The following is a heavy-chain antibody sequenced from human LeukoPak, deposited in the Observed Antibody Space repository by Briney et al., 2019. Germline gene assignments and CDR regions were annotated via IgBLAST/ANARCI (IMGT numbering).Heavy chain of an antibody. Sequence: GGSLRLSCAASGITFSSYGMSWVRQAPGKGLEWVSSISSTGGTTYYADSVKGRFTISRDNSKNTLYLQMNSLRAEDTAVYYCAKAMVRGVSMGRGFDYWGQGTLVTVSS. CDR1: GITFSSYG. D-gene: IGHD3-10*01. J-gene: IGHJ4*02. CDR3: AKAMVRGVSMGRGFDY. V-gene: IGHV3-23*01. CDR2: ISSTGGTT.